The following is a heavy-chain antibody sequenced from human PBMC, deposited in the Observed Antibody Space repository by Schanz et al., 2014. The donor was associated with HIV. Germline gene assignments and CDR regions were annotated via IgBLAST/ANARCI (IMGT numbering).Heavy chain of an antibody. D-gene: IGHD4-4*01. Sequence: QVWLVQSGAEVKKPGASVRVSCKASGHPFTGYYIHWVRQAPGQGLEWMARINLGGGSAIYAQKFQGRVTITRDTSTSTDHMELSSLRSEDTAVYYCARDGSKWNFEYWGQGTLVTVSP. J-gene: IGHJ4*02. CDR1: GHPFTGYY. CDR2: INLGGGSA. V-gene: IGHV1-46*01. CDR3: ARDGSKWNFEY.